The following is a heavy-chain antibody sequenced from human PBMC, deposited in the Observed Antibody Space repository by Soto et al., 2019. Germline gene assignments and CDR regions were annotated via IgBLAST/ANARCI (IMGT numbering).Heavy chain of an antibody. V-gene: IGHV1-69*02. CDR2: ITPILGIA. D-gene: IGHD3-22*01. Sequence: QVQLVQSGAEVKKPGSSVKVSCKASGGTFSSYTISWVRQAPGQGFEWMGRITPILGIAKYAQKFQGIVTITADKSTSTAYMELSSLRSEDTAVYYCDYYDSSEFDYWGQGTLVTVSS. J-gene: IGHJ4*02. CDR1: GGTFSSYT. CDR3: DYYDSSEFDY.